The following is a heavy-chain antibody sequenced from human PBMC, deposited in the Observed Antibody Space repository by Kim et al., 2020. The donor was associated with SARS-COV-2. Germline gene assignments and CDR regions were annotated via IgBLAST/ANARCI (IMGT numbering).Heavy chain of an antibody. CDR1: GYTFTSYG. D-gene: IGHD2-21*01. CDR3: ASSRNRYSGHHDAFDI. Sequence: ASVKVSCKASGYTFTSYGISWVRQAPGQGLEWMGWISAYNGNTNYAQKLQGRVTMTTDTSTSTAYMELRSLRSDDTAVYYCASSRNRYSGHHDAFDIWGQGTMVTVSS. CDR2: ISAYNGNT. V-gene: IGHV1-18*04. J-gene: IGHJ3*02.